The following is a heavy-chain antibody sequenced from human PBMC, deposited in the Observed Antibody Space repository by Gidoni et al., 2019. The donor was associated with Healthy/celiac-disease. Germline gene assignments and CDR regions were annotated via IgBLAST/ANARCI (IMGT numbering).Heavy chain of an antibody. V-gene: IGHV3-23*01. D-gene: IGHD1-26*01. Sequence: DVQLLEAGGGWVQPGGSLRLSGPASGFAFSSYAMNWVRQAPGKGLEWVSAISGSGGSTYYADTVKGGFTISRDNSKNKKYMQMKSLRAEDTAVYYCAKPPIAGDGPHFDYWGQGTLVTVSS. J-gene: IGHJ4*02. CDR2: ISGSGGST. CDR1: GFAFSSYA. CDR3: AKPPIAGDGPHFDY.